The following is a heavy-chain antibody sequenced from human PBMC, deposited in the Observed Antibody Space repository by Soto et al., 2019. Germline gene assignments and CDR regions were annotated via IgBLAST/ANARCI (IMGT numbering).Heavy chain of an antibody. Sequence: QVQLQESGPGLVKPSGTLSLTCAVSGGSISSSNWWSWVRQPPVKGLEWIGEIYHSGSTNYNPSLKSRVTISVDKSKNQFSLKLSSVTAADTAVYYWAREVRYYDSSGYLDYWGQGTLVTVSS. CDR2: IYHSGST. V-gene: IGHV4-4*02. D-gene: IGHD3-22*01. CDR3: AREVRYYDSSGYLDY. CDR1: GGSISSSNW. J-gene: IGHJ4*02.